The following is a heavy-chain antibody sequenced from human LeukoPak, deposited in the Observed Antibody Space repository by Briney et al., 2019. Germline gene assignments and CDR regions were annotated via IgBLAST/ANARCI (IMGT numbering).Heavy chain of an antibody. CDR3: ARVPDGRGYSYGLGY. J-gene: IGHJ4*02. D-gene: IGHD5-18*01. CDR2: ISAYNGNT. Sequence: GASVKVSCKASGYTFTSYGISWVRQAPGQGLEWMGWISAYNGNTNYAQKLQGRVTMTTDTSTSTAYMELSSLRSEDTAVYYCARVPDGRGYSYGLGYWGQGTLVTVSS. V-gene: IGHV1-18*01. CDR1: GYTFTSYG.